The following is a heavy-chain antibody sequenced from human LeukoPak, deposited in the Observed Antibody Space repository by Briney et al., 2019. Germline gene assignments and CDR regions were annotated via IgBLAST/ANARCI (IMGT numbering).Heavy chain of an antibody. V-gene: IGHV3-53*05. CDR1: GFTVSSNY. CDR3: AREYSSSRQEGR. D-gene: IGHD6-13*01. CDR2: IYSGGST. Sequence: PGGTLRLSCAASGFTVSSNYMSWVRQAPGKGLEWVSVIYSGGSTYYADSVKGRFTISRDNSKNTLYLQMNSLRAEDTAVYYCAREYSSSRQEGRWGQGTLVTVSS. J-gene: IGHJ4*02.